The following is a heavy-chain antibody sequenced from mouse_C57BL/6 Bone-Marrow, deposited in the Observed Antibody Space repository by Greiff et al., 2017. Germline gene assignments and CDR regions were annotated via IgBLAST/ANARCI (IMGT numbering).Heavy chain of an antibody. CDR1: GYTFTSYW. Sequence: VQLQQPGAELVKPGASVKMSCKASGYTFTSYWITWVQQRPGQGLEWIGDIYPGSGCPNYNEKFKSKATLTVDTSSSTASLQLSSLTSEDSAVYYCARKNYVYDAWFAYWGQGTLVTVSA. V-gene: IGHV1-55*01. D-gene: IGHD2-2*01. J-gene: IGHJ3*01. CDR3: ARKNYVYDAWFAY. CDR2: IYPGSGCP.